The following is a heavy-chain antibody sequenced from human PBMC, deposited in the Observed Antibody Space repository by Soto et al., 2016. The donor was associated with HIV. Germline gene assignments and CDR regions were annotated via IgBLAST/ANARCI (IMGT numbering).Heavy chain of an antibody. V-gene: IGHV4-34*01. CDR1: GGSFSGYY. CDR3: ARPQAYGDSPFDY. D-gene: IGHD4-17*01. Sequence: QVQLQQWGAGLLKPSETLSLTCAVYGGSFSGYYWSWIRQPPGKGLEWIGEINHSGSTNYNPSLKSRVTISVDTSKNQFSLKLSSVTAADTAVYYCARPQAYGDSPFDYWGQGTLVTVSS. J-gene: IGHJ4*02. CDR2: INHSGST.